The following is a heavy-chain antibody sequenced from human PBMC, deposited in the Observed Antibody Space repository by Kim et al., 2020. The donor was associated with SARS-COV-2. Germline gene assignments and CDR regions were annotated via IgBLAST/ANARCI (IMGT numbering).Heavy chain of an antibody. CDR2: ISYDGSNK. CDR3: AKDLSGYYSLDAFDI. D-gene: IGHD3-22*01. V-gene: IGHV3-30*18. Sequence: GVSLRLSCAASGFTFSSYGMHWVRQAPGKGLEWVAVISYDGSNKYYADSVKGRFTISRDNSKNTLYLQMNSLRAEDTAVYYCAKDLSGYYSLDAFDIWGQGTMVTVSS. CDR1: GFTFSSYG. J-gene: IGHJ3*02.